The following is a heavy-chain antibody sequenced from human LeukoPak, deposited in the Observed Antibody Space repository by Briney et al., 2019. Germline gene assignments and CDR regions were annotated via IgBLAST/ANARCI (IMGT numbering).Heavy chain of an antibody. J-gene: IGHJ4*02. Sequence: GRSLRLSCAASGFTFDDYAMHWVRQAPGKGLEWVSGISWNSGSIGYADSVKGRFTISRDNAKNFLYLQMNSLRAEDMALYYCAKGMYSGYDLGDYYFDYWGQGTLVTVSS. D-gene: IGHD5-12*01. CDR2: ISWNSGSI. CDR1: GFTFDDYA. CDR3: AKGMYSGYDLGDYYFDY. V-gene: IGHV3-9*03.